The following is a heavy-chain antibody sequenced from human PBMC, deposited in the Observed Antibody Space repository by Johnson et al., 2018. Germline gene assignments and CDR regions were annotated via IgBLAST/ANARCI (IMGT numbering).Heavy chain of an antibody. CDR2: IWYDGSNK. CDR3: SRVRSRNAAEYFQH. J-gene: IGHJ1*01. V-gene: IGHV3-33*01. CDR1: GFTFSSYG. Sequence: QVQLVQSGGGVVQPGRSLRLSCAASGFTFSSYGMHWVRQAPGKGLEWVAVIWYDGSNKYYADTVKGRFTISRDNSKNSLYLKMNSLRAETTAVYYCSRVRSRNAAEYFQHWGQGTLVTVSS.